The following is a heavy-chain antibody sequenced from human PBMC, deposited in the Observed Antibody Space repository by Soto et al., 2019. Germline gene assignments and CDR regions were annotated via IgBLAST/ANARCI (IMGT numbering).Heavy chain of an antibody. CDR3: ARAPAAGTGWFDP. D-gene: IGHD6-13*01. CDR1: CYTFTSYG. J-gene: IGHJ5*02. Sequence: ASVKVSCKASCYTFTSYGISLVRQAPGQGLEWMGWISAYNGNTNYAQKLQGRVTMTTDTSASTAYMELRSLRSDDTAVYYCARAPAAGTGWFDPWGQGTLVTVSS. CDR2: ISAYNGNT. V-gene: IGHV1-18*01.